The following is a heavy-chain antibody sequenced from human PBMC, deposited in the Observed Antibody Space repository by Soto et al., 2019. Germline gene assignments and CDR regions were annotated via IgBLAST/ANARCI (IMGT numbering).Heavy chain of an antibody. CDR3: ARQNVWGSYRPHDAFDI. D-gene: IGHD3-16*02. CDR1: GYSFTSYW. CDR2: IYPGDSDT. J-gene: IGHJ3*02. V-gene: IGHV5-51*01. Sequence: GESLKISCKGSGYSFTSYWIGWVRQMPGKGLEWMGIIYPGDSDTSYSPSFQGQVTISADKSISTAYLQWSSLKASDTAMYYCARQNVWGSYRPHDAFDIWGQGTMVTVSS.